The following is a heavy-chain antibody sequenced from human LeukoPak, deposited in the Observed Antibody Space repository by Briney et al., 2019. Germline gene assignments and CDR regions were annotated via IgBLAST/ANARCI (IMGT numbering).Heavy chain of an antibody. CDR1: GYTFTSYG. J-gene: IGHJ5*02. D-gene: IGHD7-27*01. V-gene: IGHV1-18*01. CDR2: ISAYNDNT. Sequence: ASVKVSCKASGYTFTSYGISWVRQAPGQGLEWMGWISAYNDNTNYSQKFQGRVTMTTDTSTSTAYMELRSLRSDDTAVYYCARDGSTGDERFDPWGQGTLVTVSS. CDR3: ARDGSTGDERFDP.